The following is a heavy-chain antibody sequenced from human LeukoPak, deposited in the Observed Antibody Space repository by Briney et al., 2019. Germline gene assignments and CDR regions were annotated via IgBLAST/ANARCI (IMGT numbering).Heavy chain of an antibody. V-gene: IGHV3-7*01. D-gene: IGHD2-15*01. J-gene: IGHJ3*02. CDR3: ARHRSGGSQDDAFDI. CDR1: GFTFSSYA. Sequence: GGSLRLSCAASGFTFSSYAMSWVRQAPGKGLEWVADIKQDGSEKYYVDSVKGRFTISRQNAKNSLFLQMNSLRAEDTAVYYCARHRSGGSQDDAFDIWGQGTMVTVS. CDR2: IKQDGSEK.